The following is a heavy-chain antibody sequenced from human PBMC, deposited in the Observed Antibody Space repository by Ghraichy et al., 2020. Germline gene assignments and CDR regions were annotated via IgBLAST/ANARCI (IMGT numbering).Heavy chain of an antibody. J-gene: IGHJ4*02. Sequence: ESLRLTCAVSGYSISSGYWWGWIRQPPGKGLEWVGYIYSSGGTYYNPSLKSRITMSVDTSKNQFSLNLRSVTAVDSGIYFCAKYNSSPDAHYFDSWGQGILVTVSS. CDR1: GYSISSGYW. CDR2: IYSSGGT. V-gene: IGHV4-28*04. D-gene: IGHD6-13*01. CDR3: AKYNSSPDAHYFDS.